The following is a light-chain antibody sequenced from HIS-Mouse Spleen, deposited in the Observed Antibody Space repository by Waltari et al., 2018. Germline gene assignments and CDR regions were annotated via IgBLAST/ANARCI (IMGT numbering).Light chain of an antibody. CDR1: ALPKKY. CDR2: EDS. J-gene: IGLJ2*01. Sequence: SYELTQPPSVSVSPGQTARITCSGDALPKKYAYWYQQKSGQAHVLVIYEDSRRPSGIPARFSGSSSGTMATLTVSGAQVEDEADYYCYSTDSSGNHRVFGGGTKLTVL. CDR3: YSTDSSGNHRV. V-gene: IGLV3-10*01.